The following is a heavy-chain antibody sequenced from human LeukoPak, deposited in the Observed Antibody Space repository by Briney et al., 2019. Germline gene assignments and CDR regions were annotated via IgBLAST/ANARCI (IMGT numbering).Heavy chain of an antibody. CDR2: IWYDGSNK. CDR1: GFTFSSYG. Sequence: GGSLRLSCAASGFTFSSYGMHWVRQAPGKGLEGVAVIWYDGSNKYYADSVKGRFTISRDTSKNMLYLQMNSLRDDDTAMYYCAKERRLQREAFDYWGPGTLVTVSS. V-gene: IGHV3-30*02. CDR3: AKERRLQREAFDY. D-gene: IGHD6-25*01. J-gene: IGHJ4*02.